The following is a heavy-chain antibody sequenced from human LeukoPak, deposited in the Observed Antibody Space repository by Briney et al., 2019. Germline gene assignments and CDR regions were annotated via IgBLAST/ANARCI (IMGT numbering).Heavy chain of an antibody. CDR1: GYTFTGYY. CDR2: MNPNSGNT. CDR3: ARSIAVAGTAGDY. J-gene: IGHJ4*02. D-gene: IGHD6-19*01. V-gene: IGHV1-8*02. Sequence: ASVKVSCKASGYTFTGYYMHWVRQAPGQGLEWMGWMNPNSGNTGYAQKFQGRVTMTRNTSISTAYMELSSLRSEDTAVYYCARSIAVAGTAGDYWGQGTLVTVSS.